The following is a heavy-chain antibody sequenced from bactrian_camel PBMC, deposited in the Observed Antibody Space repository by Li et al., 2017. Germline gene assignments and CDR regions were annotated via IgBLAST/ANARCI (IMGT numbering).Heavy chain of an antibody. D-gene: IGHD7*01. Sequence: HVQLVESGGGSVQAGGSLRLACAASGNTVDHYVMAWFRQATGKEREGDAAIGGGSTLYGDSVKGRFTISQDNAKRTLSLQMNSLKPEDTAMYYCAATAAFACGGWWNRPRAYNHWGQGTQVTVS. V-gene: IGHV3S55*01. CDR2: IGGGST. CDR3: AATAAFACGGWWNRPRAYNH. CDR1: GNTVDHYV. J-gene: IGHJ4*01.